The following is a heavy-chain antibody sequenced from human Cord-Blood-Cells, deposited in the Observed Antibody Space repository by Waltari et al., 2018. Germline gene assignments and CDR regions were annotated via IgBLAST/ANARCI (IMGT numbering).Heavy chain of an antibody. Sequence: QVQLVQSGAEVTKPGASVKVSCKVSGYTLTELSMPRARQAPRKGLEWMGGSGPEGGETVYDEKFQGRVAMTQDTPTDTAYLELSSLRSEDTAVYYLATAGSGYYNWFHPWRPGTLVSVSS. CDR2: SGPEGGET. CDR1: GYTLTELS. CDR3: ATAGSGYYNWFHP. V-gene: IGHV1-24*01. J-gene: IGHJ5*02. D-gene: IGHD3-3*01.